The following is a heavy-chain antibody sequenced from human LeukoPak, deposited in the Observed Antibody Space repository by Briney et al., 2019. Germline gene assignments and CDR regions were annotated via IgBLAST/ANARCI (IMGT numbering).Heavy chain of an antibody. CDR3: ARDWGAAAGTHFDY. CDR2: INGKGDST. CDR1: GGSFSGYY. Sequence: PSETLSLTCAVYGGSFSGYYWSWIRQPPGKGLEWVAAINGKGDSTAYADAVRGRFSISRDNAKNSLYLQMNSLRAEDTALYYCARDWGAAAGTHFDYWGQGTLVTVSS. J-gene: IGHJ4*02. D-gene: IGHD6-13*01. V-gene: IGHV3-20*04.